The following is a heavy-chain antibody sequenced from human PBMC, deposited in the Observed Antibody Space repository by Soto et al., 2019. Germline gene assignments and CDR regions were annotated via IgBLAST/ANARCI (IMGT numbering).Heavy chain of an antibody. CDR1: DGSFSGYY. CDR2: INHSGST. D-gene: IGHD4-17*01. Sequence: QVQLQQWGAGLLKPSETLSLTCAVYDGSFSGYYWSWIRQPPGKGLEWIGEINHSGSTNYNPSLKSRVTISVDTSKNQFSLKLSSVTAADTAVYYCAGPPPYGDFHWFDPWGQGTLVTVSS. V-gene: IGHV4-34*01. J-gene: IGHJ5*02. CDR3: AGPPPYGDFHWFDP.